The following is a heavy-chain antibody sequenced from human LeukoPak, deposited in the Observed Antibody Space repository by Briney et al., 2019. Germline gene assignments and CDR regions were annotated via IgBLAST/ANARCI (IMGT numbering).Heavy chain of an antibody. CDR1: GFTFSSYA. CDR3: ARSGDGSCWYPFDY. V-gene: IGHV3-23*01. D-gene: IGHD6-19*01. Sequence: GGSLRLSCAASGFTFSSYAMSWVRQAPGKGLEWVSAISGSGGSTYYADSVKGRFTISRDNAKNSLSLQLNSLRAEDTAVYYCARSGDGSCWYPFDYWGQGTLVTVSS. CDR2: ISGSGGST. J-gene: IGHJ4*02.